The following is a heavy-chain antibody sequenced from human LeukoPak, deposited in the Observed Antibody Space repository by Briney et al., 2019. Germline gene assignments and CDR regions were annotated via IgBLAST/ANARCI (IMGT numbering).Heavy chain of an antibody. CDR1: GGTFSSYA. CDR2: IIPILGTA. V-gene: IGHV1-69*10. CDR3: ARDLVDGVGAPGAY. D-gene: IGHD1-26*01. J-gene: IGHJ4*02. Sequence: SVKVSCKASGGTFSSYAISWVRQAPGQGLEWMGGIIPILGTANYAQKFQGRVTITTDTSTSTAYMELRSLRSDDTAVFYCARDLVDGVGAPGAYWGQGALVTVSS.